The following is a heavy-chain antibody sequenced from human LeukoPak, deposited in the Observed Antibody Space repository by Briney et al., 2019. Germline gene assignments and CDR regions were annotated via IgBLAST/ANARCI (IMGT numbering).Heavy chain of an antibody. D-gene: IGHD3-22*01. CDR1: GGSISSYY. J-gene: IGHJ4*02. Sequence: SETLSLTCTVSGGSISSYYWSWIRQPPGKGLEWIGYIYYSGSTNHNPSLKSRVTISVDTSKNQFSLKLSSVTAADTAVYYCARVRSGSSGYYSPVGYFDYWGQGTLVTVSS. CDR2: IYYSGST. V-gene: IGHV4-59*01. CDR3: ARVRSGSSGYYSPVGYFDY.